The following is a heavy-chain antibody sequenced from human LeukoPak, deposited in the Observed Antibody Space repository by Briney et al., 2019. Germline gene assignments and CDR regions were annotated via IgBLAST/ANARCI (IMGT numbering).Heavy chain of an antibody. CDR3: ARGRRSTNFDF. Sequence: GGSLRLSCAASGFAFSNFWMSWVRQAPGKGLEWVANIEQDGSEKYYVDSVKGRLTISRDNAKNSLYLHMNSLRADDTAVYYCARGRRSTNFDFWGQGTLVTVSS. CDR1: GFAFSNFW. V-gene: IGHV3-7*04. J-gene: IGHJ4*02. CDR2: IEQDGSEK.